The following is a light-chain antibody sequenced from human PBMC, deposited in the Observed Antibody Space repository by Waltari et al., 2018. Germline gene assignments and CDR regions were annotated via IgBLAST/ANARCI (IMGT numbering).Light chain of an antibody. V-gene: IGKV1-5*03. CDR1: QSISYW. J-gene: IGKJ1*01. CDR3: QQYSGSPPWT. CDR2: RAS. Sequence: DIQMAQSPSTLAAYVGDRVTITCRASQSISYWLAWYQQKPGQAPKLLIYRASNLIDGVPSRFSGRGAWTEFTLTIDSLQPDDFATYFCQQYSGSPPWTFGQGTKVEIK.